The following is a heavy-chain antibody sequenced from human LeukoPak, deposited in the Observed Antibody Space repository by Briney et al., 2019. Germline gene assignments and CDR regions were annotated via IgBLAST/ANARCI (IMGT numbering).Heavy chain of an antibody. CDR2: IYYSGST. V-gene: IGHV4-30-4*01. Sequence: SETLSLTCTVSGGSISSGDYYWSWIRQPPGKGLEWIGYIYYSGSTYYNPSLKSRVTMSVDTSKNQFSLKLSSVTAADTAVYYCARGYSYGYYYFDYWGQGTLVTVSS. CDR3: ARGYSYGYYYFDY. CDR1: GGSISSGDYY. J-gene: IGHJ4*02. D-gene: IGHD5-18*01.